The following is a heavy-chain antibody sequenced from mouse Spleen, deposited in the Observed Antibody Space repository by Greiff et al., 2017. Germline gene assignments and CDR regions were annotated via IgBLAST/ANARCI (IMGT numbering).Heavy chain of an antibody. Sequence: EVHLVESGGGLVQPKGSLKLSCAASGFSFNTYAMNWVRQAPGKGLEWVARIRSKSNNYATYYADSVKDRFTISRDDSESMLYLQMNNLKTEDTAMYYCVRHDRDFGAMDYWGQGTSVTVSS. V-gene: IGHV10-1*01. D-gene: IGHD3-3*01. CDR1: GFSFNTYA. CDR2: IRSKSNNYAT. CDR3: VRHDRDFGAMDY. J-gene: IGHJ4*01.